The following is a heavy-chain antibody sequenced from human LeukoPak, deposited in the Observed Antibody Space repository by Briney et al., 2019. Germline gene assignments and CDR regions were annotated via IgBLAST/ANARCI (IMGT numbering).Heavy chain of an antibody. J-gene: IGHJ4*02. CDR1: GGSISSSSYY. CDR2: IYYSGST. Sequence: PSETLSLTCTVSGGSISSSSYYWGWIRRPPGKGLEWIGNIYYSGSTYYNPSLKSRVTISVDTSKNQFSLKLSSVTAADTAVYYCAAQYSGYVRLDYWGQGTLVTVSS. CDR3: AAQYSGYVRLDY. D-gene: IGHD5-12*01. V-gene: IGHV4-39*01.